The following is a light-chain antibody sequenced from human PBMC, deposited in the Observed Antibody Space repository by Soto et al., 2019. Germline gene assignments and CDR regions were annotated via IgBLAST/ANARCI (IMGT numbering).Light chain of an antibody. CDR2: KAS. CDR1: QTISSW. CDR3: QHYNSYSEA. J-gene: IGKJ1*01. Sequence: DIQITQSPSTLSGSLGDRVTITCRASQTISSWLAWYQQKTGKAPKLLIYKASTLKSGVPSRFRGSGSWTEFTLTISRLQTDDFETYYCQHYNSYSEAFGQGTKVDIK. V-gene: IGKV1-5*03.